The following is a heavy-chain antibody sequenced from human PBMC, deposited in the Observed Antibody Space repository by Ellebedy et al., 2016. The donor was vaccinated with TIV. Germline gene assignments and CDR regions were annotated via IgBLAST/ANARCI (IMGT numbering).Heavy chain of an antibody. CDR2: IYYSGST. D-gene: IGHD3-16*01. CDR3: ARVSGSDVWGSYYNNWYFDL. Sequence: MPSETLSLTCTVSGGSISSYYWSWIRQPPGKGLEWIGYIYYSGSTNYNPSLKSRVTISVDTSKNQFSLKLSSVTAADTAVYYCARVSGSDVWGSYYNNWYFDLWGRGTLVTVSS. CDR1: GGSISSYY. V-gene: IGHV4-59*01. J-gene: IGHJ2*01.